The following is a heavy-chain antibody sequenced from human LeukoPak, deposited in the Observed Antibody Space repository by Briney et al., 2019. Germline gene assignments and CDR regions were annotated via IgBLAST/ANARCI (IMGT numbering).Heavy chain of an antibody. CDR1: GFTFDDYA. CDR3: AKEPDKYSGYDYFDF. V-gene: IGHV3-9*01. CDR2: ISWDSSNI. D-gene: IGHD5-12*01. Sequence: GGSLRVSCAASGFTFDDYAMHWVRQAPGKGLEWVSGISWDSSNIHYADSVKGRFTISRDNAKNSLYLQMDSLRAEDTALYYCAKEPDKYSGYDYFDFWGQGTLVTVSS. J-gene: IGHJ4*02.